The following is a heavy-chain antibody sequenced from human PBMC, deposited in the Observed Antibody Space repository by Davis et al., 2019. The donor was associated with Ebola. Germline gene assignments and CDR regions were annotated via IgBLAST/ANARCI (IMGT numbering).Heavy chain of an antibody. CDR2: IFPGDSDT. CDR1: GFTFTNYW. V-gene: IGHV5-51*01. J-gene: IGHJ3*01. Sequence: PGGSLRLSCQGVGFTFTNYWIGWVRQMSGKGLEWMGIIFPGDSDTKYSPSFQGQVTMSADKSTNTAYLQWSTLKASDTGIYYCARRLAFRELISTAFDVWGQGTMVTVSS. D-gene: IGHD3-10*01. CDR3: ARRLAFRELISTAFDV.